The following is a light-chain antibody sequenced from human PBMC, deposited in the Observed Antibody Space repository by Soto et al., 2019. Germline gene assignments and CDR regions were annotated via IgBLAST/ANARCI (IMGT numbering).Light chain of an antibody. CDR1: RSNIGSNS. Sequence: QSVLTQPPSASGTPGQRVTISCSGDRSNIGSNSVNWYQQLPGTAPKLLIYSNNQRPSGVPDRFSGSKSGTSASLAISGLQSEDEADYYCAAWDDSLSGRYVFGTGTRSPS. CDR2: SNN. CDR3: AAWDDSLSGRYV. J-gene: IGLJ1*01. V-gene: IGLV1-44*01.